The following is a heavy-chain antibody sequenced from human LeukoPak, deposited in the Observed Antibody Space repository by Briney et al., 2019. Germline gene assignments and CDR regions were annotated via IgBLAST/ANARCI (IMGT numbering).Heavy chain of an antibody. CDR3: ARAVGVPAAMWGGAYYYMDV. CDR2: IYTSGST. V-gene: IGHV4-61*02. J-gene: IGHJ6*03. CDR1: GGSISSGSYY. Sequence: TSQTLSLTCTVSGGSISSGSYYWSWIRQPAGKGLEWIGRIYTSGSTNYNPSLKSRVTISVDTSKNQCSLKLSCVIAADTAVYYCARAVGVPAAMWGGAYYYMDVWGKGTTVTVSS. D-gene: IGHD2-2*01.